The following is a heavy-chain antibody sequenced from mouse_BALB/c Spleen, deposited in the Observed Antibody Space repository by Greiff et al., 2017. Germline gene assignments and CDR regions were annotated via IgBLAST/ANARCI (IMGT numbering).Heavy chain of an antibody. D-gene: IGHD2-4*01. V-gene: IGHV3-2*02. CDR2: ISYSGST. J-gene: IGHJ3*01. CDR3: ARSPAIYYDYDGFAY. CDR1: GYSITSDYA. Sequence: VQLKESGPGLVKPSQSLSLTCTVTGYSITSDYAWNWIRQFPGNKLEWMGYISYSGSTSYNPSLKSRISITRDTSKNQFFLQLNSVTTEDTATYYCARSPAIYYDYDGFAYWGQGTLVTVSA.